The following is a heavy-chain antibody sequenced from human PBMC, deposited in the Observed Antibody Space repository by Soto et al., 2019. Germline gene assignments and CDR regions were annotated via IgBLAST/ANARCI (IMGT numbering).Heavy chain of an antibody. CDR2: ISGYNGDT. Sequence: GASVKVSCKASGYTFTRYGISWVRQAPGQGLEWMGWISGYNGDTNYAQKFQGRVTMTVDTSTTTAFMELTSLTSDDRAVYYCAKNGQPPYYYYGMDVWGQGTTGTVSS. J-gene: IGHJ6*02. V-gene: IGHV1-18*01. CDR1: GYTFTRYG. CDR3: AKNGQPPYYYYGMDV. D-gene: IGHD2-8*01.